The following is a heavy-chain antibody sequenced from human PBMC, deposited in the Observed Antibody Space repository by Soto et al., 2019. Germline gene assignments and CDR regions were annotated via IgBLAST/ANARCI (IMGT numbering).Heavy chain of an antibody. CDR3: ARGIMGANWFDP. CDR2: TNYKSQWYN. V-gene: IGHV6-1*01. J-gene: IGHJ5*02. CDR1: GDSVSRNIAS. D-gene: IGHD1-26*01. Sequence: PSQTLSLTCAISGDSVSRNIASWNWVRQSPSRGLEWLGRTNYKSQWYNDYAVSVKNRMTINADTSKNQFSLQLNSVTPEDTAVYYCARGIMGANWFDPWGQGTLVTVSS.